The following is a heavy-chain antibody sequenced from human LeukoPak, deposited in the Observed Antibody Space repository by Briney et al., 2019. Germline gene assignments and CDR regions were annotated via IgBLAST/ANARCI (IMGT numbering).Heavy chain of an antibody. D-gene: IGHD3-22*01. V-gene: IGHV5-51*01. Sequence: GESLKISCKGSGYXFTSYWIGWVRQMPGKGLEWMGIIYPGDSDTRYSPSFQGQVTISADKSISTAYLQWSSLKASDTAMYYCARPSYYDSSGYYPSGWFDPWGQGTLVTVSS. CDR1: GYXFTSYW. CDR2: IYPGDSDT. J-gene: IGHJ5*02. CDR3: ARPSYYDSSGYYPSGWFDP.